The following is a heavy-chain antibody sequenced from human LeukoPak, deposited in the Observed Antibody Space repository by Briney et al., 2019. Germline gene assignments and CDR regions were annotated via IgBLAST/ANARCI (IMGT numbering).Heavy chain of an antibody. D-gene: IGHD6-13*01. Sequence: GGSLRLSCAASGFTFSNAWMSWVRQAPGKGLEWVGRIKSKTDGGTTDYAAPVKGRFTISRDNSKNTLYLQMNSLRAEDTAVYYCATNERYSSSWYYFDYWGQGTLVTVSS. CDR3: ATNERYSSSWYYFDY. V-gene: IGHV3-15*01. CDR2: IKSKTDGGTT. J-gene: IGHJ4*02. CDR1: GFTFSNAW.